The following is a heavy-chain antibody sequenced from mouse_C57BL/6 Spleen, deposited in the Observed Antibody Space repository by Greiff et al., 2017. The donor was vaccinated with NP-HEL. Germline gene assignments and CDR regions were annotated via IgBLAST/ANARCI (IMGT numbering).Heavy chain of an antibody. D-gene: IGHD1-1*01. CDR3: ARRYYYGSNYAMDY. CDR2: ISSGSSTI. Sequence: EVQLQESGGGLVKPGGSLKLSCAASGFTFSDYGMHWVRQAPEKGLEWVAYISSGSSTIYYADTVKGRFTISRDNAKNTLFLQMTSLRSEDTAMYYCARRYYYGSNYAMDYWGQGTSVTVSS. CDR1: GFTFSDYG. J-gene: IGHJ4*01. V-gene: IGHV5-17*01.